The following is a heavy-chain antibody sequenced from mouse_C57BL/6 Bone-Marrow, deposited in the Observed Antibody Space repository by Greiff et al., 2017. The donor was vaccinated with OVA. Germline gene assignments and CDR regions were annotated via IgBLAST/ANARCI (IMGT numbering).Heavy chain of an antibody. CDR1: GFSLTSYG. D-gene: IGHD1-1*01. CDR2: IWRGGST. J-gene: IGHJ3*01. CDR3: AKDYYYGSSGFAY. V-gene: IGHV2-5*01. Sequence: VQGVESGPGLVQPSQSLSITCTVSGFSLTSYGVHWVRQSPGKGLEWLGVIWRGGSTDYNAAFMSRLSITKDNSKSQVFFKMNSLQADDTAIYYCAKDYYYGSSGFAYWGQGTLVTVSA.